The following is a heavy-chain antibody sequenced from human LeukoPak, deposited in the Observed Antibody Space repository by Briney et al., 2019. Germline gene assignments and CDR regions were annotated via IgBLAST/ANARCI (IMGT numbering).Heavy chain of an antibody. CDR2: INKDGSAT. Sequence: GGSLRLSCAASAFTFSNYWMSWVRQAPGKGLEWVANINKDGSATYYVDSVKGRFTISRDNATNSLYLQMNSPRAEDTAVYYCARDDGGLGYCSGGSCYSHFDSWGQGTLVTVSS. V-gene: IGHV3-7*01. CDR3: ARDDGGLGYCSGGSCYSHFDS. CDR1: AFTFSNYW. J-gene: IGHJ4*02. D-gene: IGHD2-15*01.